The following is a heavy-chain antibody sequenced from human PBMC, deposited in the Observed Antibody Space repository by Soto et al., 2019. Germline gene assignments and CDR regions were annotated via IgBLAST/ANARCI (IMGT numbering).Heavy chain of an antibody. V-gene: IGHV3-30*18. Sequence: GGSLRLSCAASGFTFSSYGMHWVRQAPGKGLEWVAVISYDGSNKYYADSVKGRFTISRDNSKNTLYLQMNSLRAEDTAVYYCAKSTSKRYFDYWGQGTLVTVSS. J-gene: IGHJ4*02. CDR2: ISYDGSNK. D-gene: IGHD4-4*01. CDR1: GFTFSSYG. CDR3: AKSTSKRYFDY.